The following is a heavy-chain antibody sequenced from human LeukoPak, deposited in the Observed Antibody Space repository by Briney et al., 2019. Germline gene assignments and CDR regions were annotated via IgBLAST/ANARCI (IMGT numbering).Heavy chain of an antibody. V-gene: IGHV3-20*01. CDR1: GFRLDAFG. CDR3: ASAPDDASGNSRYYFKT. J-gene: IGHJ4*02. D-gene: IGHD3-22*01. Sequence: GGSLRLSCVASGFRLDAFGMSWVRQVPGKGLEWVSGIEWNGGRREYADSVKGRFTISRDNAKNSLYLQMKNLRAEDTALYHCASAPDDASGNSRYYFKTWGQGTLVTVSS. CDR2: IEWNGGRR.